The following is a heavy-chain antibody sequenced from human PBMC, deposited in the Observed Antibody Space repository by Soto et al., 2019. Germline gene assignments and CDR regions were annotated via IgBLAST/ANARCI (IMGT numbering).Heavy chain of an antibody. CDR1: GGSISSGGYY. CDR2: IYYSGST. J-gene: IGHJ4*02. CDR3: ARTGERWILGYYFDY. V-gene: IGHV4-31*03. D-gene: IGHD2-2*03. Sequence: QVQLQESGPGLVKPSQTLSLTCTVSGGSISSGGYYWSWIRQHPGKGLEWIGYIYYSGSTYYNPSPKRRXTXPVDTSKNQFSLKLSSVTAADTAVYYCARTGERWILGYYFDYWGQGTLVTVSS.